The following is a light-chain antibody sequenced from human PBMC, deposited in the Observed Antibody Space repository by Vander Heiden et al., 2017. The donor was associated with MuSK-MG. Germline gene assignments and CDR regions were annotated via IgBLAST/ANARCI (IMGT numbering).Light chain of an antibody. CDR1: SSDVGAYKD. CDR2: DVT. CDR3: CLYAGSSIWV. J-gene: IGLJ3*02. Sequence: QSAPAHTRPVSGSPGQSVTTSCTGTSSDVGAYKDVSGYQQPQGNAPKRRMDDVTKRPSGVPDRGAGAKSGNKASSNTSGLQAEDEADEYCCLYAGSSIWVFGGGTKLTVL. V-gene: IGLV2-11*01.